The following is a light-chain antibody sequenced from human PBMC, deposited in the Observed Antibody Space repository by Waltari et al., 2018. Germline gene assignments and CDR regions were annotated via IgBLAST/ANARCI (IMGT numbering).Light chain of an antibody. CDR3: SSYTSSSTWV. J-gene: IGLJ3*02. Sequence: QSALTQPASVSGSPGQSITISCTGTSSDVGDYNFVPWYQQYPGKAPKLMIYDVSKRPSGVSNRFSGSKSGNTASLTISGLQAEDEADYYCSSYTSSSTWVFGGGTKLTVL. CDR1: SSDVGDYNF. CDR2: DVS. V-gene: IGLV2-14*01.